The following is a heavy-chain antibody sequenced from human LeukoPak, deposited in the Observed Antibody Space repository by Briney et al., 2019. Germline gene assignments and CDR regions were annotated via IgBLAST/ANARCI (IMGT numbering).Heavy chain of an antibody. V-gene: IGHV3-21*01. Sequence: GGSLRLSCVASGFTFNTYGMHWVRQAPGKGLEWVSSISSSSSYIYYADSVKGRFTISRDNAKNSLYLQMNSLRAEDTAVYYCARSEGSSYYFDYWGQGTLVTVSS. D-gene: IGHD6-6*01. CDR3: ARSEGSSYYFDY. CDR1: GFTFNTYG. CDR2: ISSSSSYI. J-gene: IGHJ4*02.